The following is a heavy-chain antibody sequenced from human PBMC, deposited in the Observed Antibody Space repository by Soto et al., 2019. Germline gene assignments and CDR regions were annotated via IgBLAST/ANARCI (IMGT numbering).Heavy chain of an antibody. J-gene: IGHJ5*02. Sequence: SETLSLTCAVSGDSISSGGYSWSWIRQPPGKGLEWIGYIYHSGSTYYNPSLKSRVTISVDRSKNQFSLKLSSVTAADTAVYYCARGLSIAARPDWFDPWGQGTLVTVSS. V-gene: IGHV4-30-2*01. CDR3: ARGLSIAARPDWFDP. CDR2: IYHSGST. CDR1: GDSISSGGYS. D-gene: IGHD6-6*01.